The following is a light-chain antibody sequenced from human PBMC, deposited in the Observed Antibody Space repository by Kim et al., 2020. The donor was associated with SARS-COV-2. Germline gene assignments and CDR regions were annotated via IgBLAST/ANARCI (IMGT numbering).Light chain of an antibody. J-gene: IGLJ3*02. Sequence: SYELTQPPSVSVAPGKTARITCGGNNIGSKSVHWYQQKPGQAPVLVIYYDSDRPSGIPERFSGSNSGNTATLTISRVEAGDEDDYYCQVWDSSSDHPVFGGGTQLNVL. CDR2: YDS. CDR3: QVWDSSSDHPV. V-gene: IGLV3-21*04. CDR1: NIGSKS.